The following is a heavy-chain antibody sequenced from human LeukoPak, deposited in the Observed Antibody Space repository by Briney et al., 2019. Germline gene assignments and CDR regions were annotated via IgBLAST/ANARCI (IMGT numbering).Heavy chain of an antibody. D-gene: IGHD2-21*01. V-gene: IGHV4-59*01. J-gene: IGHJ5*02. CDR1: GGSISSYS. Sequence: PSETLSLTCTVSGGSISSYSWSWIRQPPGKGLEWSGYIYYSGSTDYNPSLKSRVTISVDTSKNQFSLNLSSVTAADTAVYSCARVVARWFDPWGQGTLVTVSS. CDR2: IYYSGST. CDR3: ARVVARWFDP.